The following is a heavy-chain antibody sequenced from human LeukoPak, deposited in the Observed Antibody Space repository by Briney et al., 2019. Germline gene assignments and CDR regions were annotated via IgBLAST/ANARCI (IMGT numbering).Heavy chain of an antibody. CDR3: ATVSDSSSWYGGY. CDR1: GFTFSSYE. Sequence: GGSLRLSCAASGFTFSSYEMNWVRQAPGKGLEWVSYISSSGSTVYYADSVKGRFTISRDNAKNSLYLQMNSLRAEDTAVYYCATVSDSSSWYGGYWGQGTLVTVSS. J-gene: IGHJ4*02. CDR2: ISSSGSTV. D-gene: IGHD6-13*01. V-gene: IGHV3-48*03.